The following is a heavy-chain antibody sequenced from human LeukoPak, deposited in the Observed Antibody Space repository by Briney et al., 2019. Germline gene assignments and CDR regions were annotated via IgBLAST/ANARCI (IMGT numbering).Heavy chain of an antibody. CDR2: IYSGGST. Sequence: PGGSLRLSCAASGFTVSSNYMSWVRQAPGKGLEWASVIYSGGSTYYADSVKGRFTISRDNSKNTLYLQMNSPRAEDTAVYYCHYSSSSWAYYFDYWGQGTLVTVSS. D-gene: IGHD6-6*01. CDR1: GFTVSSNY. CDR3: HYSSSSWAYYFDY. J-gene: IGHJ4*02. V-gene: IGHV3-53*01.